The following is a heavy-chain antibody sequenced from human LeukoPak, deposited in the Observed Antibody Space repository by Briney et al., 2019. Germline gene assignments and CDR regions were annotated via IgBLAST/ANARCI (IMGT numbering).Heavy chain of an antibody. CDR1: GGSLSGSH. CDR2: INDSGTT. V-gene: IGHV4-34*01. J-gene: IGHJ3*02. CDR3: ARVYGSGSIFDAFDI. D-gene: IGHD3-10*01. Sequence: SETLSLTCAVFGGSLSGSHLSWIRQFPGKGLEWIGEINDSGTTNNNPSLKNRVTISVDTSKNQFSLKLSSVTAADTAVYYCARVYGSGSIFDAFDIWGQGTMVTVSS.